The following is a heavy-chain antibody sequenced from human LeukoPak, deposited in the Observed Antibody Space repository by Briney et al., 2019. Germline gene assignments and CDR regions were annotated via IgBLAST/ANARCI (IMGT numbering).Heavy chain of an antibody. Sequence: GGSLRLSCAASGFTFSSYAMHWVRQAPGKGLEWVAVISYDGSNKYCADSVKGRFTISRDNSKNTLCLQMNSLRAEDTAVYYCARDSSMYSSGLDAFDIWGQGTMVTVSS. CDR1: GFTFSSYA. CDR2: ISYDGSNK. J-gene: IGHJ3*02. D-gene: IGHD6-19*01. V-gene: IGHV3-30-3*01. CDR3: ARDSSMYSSGLDAFDI.